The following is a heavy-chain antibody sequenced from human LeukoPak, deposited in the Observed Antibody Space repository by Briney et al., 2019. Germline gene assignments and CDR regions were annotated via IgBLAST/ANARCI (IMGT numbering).Heavy chain of an antibody. CDR2: INPNSGGT. CDR1: GYTFTGYY. CDR3: ARDAHRIAVAGTCDY. J-gene: IGHJ4*02. Sequence: ASVKVSCKASGYTFTGYYMHWGRQAPGQGLEWMGWINPNSGGTNYAQKFQGRVTMTRDTSISTAYMELSRLRSDDTAVYYCARDAHRIAVAGTCDYWGQGTLVTVSS. V-gene: IGHV1-2*02. D-gene: IGHD6-19*01.